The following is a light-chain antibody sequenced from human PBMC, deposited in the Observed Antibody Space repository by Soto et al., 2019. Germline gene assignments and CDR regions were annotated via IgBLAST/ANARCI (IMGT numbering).Light chain of an antibody. V-gene: IGKV3-15*01. CDR2: GAS. Sequence: IVMTQSPATLSVSPGERATLSCRASQSVSSNLAWYQQKPGQAPRLLIYGASTRATGIPARFSGSGSGTEFTPTISSLQSEDFALYYCQQYKNWPTWTFGQGTKVDIK. J-gene: IGKJ1*01. CDR3: QQYKNWPTWT. CDR1: QSVSSN.